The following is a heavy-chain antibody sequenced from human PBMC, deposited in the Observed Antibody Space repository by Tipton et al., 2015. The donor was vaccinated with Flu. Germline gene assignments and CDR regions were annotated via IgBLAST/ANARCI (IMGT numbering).Heavy chain of an antibody. J-gene: IGHJ6*02. D-gene: IGHD6-13*01. CDR3: ARLAAAGISPLHTFGNYYYYGMDV. CDR2: IYYSGST. CDR1: GGSISSSSYY. Sequence: TLSLTCTVSGGSISSSSYYWGWIRQPPGKGLEWIGSIYYSGSTYYNPSLKSRVTISVDTSKNQFSLKLSSVTAADTAVYYCARLAAAGISPLHTFGNYYYYGMDVWGQGTTVTVSS. V-gene: IGHV4-39*01.